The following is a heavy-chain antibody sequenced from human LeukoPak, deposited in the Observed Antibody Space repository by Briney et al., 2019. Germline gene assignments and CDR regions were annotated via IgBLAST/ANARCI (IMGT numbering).Heavy chain of an antibody. J-gene: IGHJ3*02. CDR1: GYTFTSYA. D-gene: IGHD6-13*01. Sequence: ASVKVSCKASGYTFTSYAMNWVRQAPGQGLEWMGWINTNTGNPTYAQGFTGRFVFSLDTSVSTAYLQISSLKAEDTAVYYCARTYSSSWGDAFDIWGQGTVVTVSS. V-gene: IGHV7-4-1*02. CDR3: ARTYSSSWGDAFDI. CDR2: INTNTGNP.